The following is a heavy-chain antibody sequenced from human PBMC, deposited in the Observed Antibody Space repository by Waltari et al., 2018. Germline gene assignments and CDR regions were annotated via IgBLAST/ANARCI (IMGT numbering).Heavy chain of an antibody. D-gene: IGHD3-10*01. J-gene: IGHJ3*02. CDR1: GFTFRSYG. V-gene: IGHV3-33*01. CDR2: IWYDGSNK. Sequence: QVQLVESGGGVVQPGRSLRLSCAASGFTFRSYGMHWVRQAPGKGLEWVAVIWYDGSNKYYAYSVKGRFTISRDNSKNTLYLQMNSLRAEDTAVYYCARQRAGFGAPQAFDIWGQGTMVTVSS. CDR3: ARQRAGFGAPQAFDI.